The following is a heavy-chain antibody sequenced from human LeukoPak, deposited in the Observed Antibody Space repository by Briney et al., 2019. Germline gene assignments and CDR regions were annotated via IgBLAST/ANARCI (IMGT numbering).Heavy chain of an antibody. CDR3: AHRKALALIET. J-gene: IGHJ5*02. CDR1: GFSLSTSGVG. Sequence: ESGPTLVKPTQTLTLTCAFSGFSLSTSGVGVGWIRQPPGKALEWLALIYWDDDKRYSPSLKSRLTITKDISKNQVVLTMTNMDPVDTATYYCAHRKALALIETWGQGTLVTVSS. D-gene: IGHD2-21*01. V-gene: IGHV2-5*02. CDR2: IYWDDDK.